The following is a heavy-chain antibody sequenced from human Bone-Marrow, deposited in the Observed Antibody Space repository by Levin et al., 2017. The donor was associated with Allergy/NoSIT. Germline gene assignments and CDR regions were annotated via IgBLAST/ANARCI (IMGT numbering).Heavy chain of an antibody. D-gene: IGHD1-14*01. Sequence: SETLSLTCTVSGGSIRSGDYYWTWIRQPPGKGLEWIGYIYNSGSAYYNASLKSRLTISLDTAKNQFSLNLSSVTGADTAVYYCARATTWAPQIDDWGWGTLVTVSS. CDR3: ARATTWAPQIDD. J-gene: IGHJ4*02. V-gene: IGHV4-30-4*01. CDR1: GGSIRSGDYY. CDR2: IYNSGSA.